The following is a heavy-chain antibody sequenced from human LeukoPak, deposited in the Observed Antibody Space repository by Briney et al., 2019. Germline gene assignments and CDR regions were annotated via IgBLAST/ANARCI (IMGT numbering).Heavy chain of an antibody. J-gene: IGHJ4*02. V-gene: IGHV3-66*01. CDR3: ARDYYGSGSYAY. Sequence: GRSLRLSCAASGFTVSSNYMTWVRQAPGKGLEWVSVLYSGGNAFYADSVKGRFTISRDTSKNTVYLQMNSLRVEDTAVYYCARDYYGSGSYAYWGQGTLVTVSS. CDR2: LYSGGNA. D-gene: IGHD3-10*01. CDR1: GFTVSSNY.